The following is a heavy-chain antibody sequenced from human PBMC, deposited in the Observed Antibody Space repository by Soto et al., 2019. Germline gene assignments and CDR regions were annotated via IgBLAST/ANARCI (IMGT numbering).Heavy chain of an antibody. Sequence: TSETLCLTYTVSSDSVRGFDWSWIRQPPGKGLEWIAEIHYSGSTNYNPSLRSRVTISVDTSKNQFSLKLSSVTAADTAVYYCARGLAVPGHYFDSWGRGTLVTVSS. D-gene: IGHD6-19*01. CDR3: ARGLAVPGHYFDS. CDR2: IHYSGST. CDR1: SDSVRGFD. J-gene: IGHJ4*02. V-gene: IGHV4-59*02.